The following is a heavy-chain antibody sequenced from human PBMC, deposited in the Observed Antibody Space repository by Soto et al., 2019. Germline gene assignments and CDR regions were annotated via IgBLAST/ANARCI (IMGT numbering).Heavy chain of an antibody. D-gene: IGHD6-19*01. J-gene: IGHJ4*02. CDR2: LTWNSGNM. Sequence: PWWSLRLSCTASVFPFDDFAMHWFRQVPGKGLEWVSGLTWNSGNMVYADSVKGRFTISRDNVKKSLYLEMNSLKPEDTAFYYCVKGRRIAVAGSIDFWGQGTLVTVSS. CDR1: VFPFDDFA. CDR3: VKGRRIAVAGSIDF. V-gene: IGHV3-9*01.